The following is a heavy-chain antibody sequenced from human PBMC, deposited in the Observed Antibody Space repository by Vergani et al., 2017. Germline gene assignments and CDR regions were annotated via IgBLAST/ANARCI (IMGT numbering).Heavy chain of an antibody. V-gene: IGHV4-34*01. CDR2: IYYSGST. J-gene: IGHJ4*02. CDR1: GGPLSGYY. D-gene: IGHD6-13*01. CDR3: ARAKYSSSWFDY. Sequence: QVQLQQWGAGLLKPSETLSLTCAVYGGPLSGYYWSWIRQPPGKGLEWIGYIYYSGSTYYNPSLKSRVIISVDTSKNQFSLKLSSVTAADTAVYYCARAKYSSSWFDYWGQGTLVTVSS.